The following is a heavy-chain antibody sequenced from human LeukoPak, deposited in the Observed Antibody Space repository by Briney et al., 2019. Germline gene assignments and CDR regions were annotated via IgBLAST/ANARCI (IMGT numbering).Heavy chain of an antibody. CDR2: ISSSSSYI. CDR3: TRLLWFGELIHDY. J-gene: IGHJ4*02. V-gene: IGHV3-21*03. Sequence: GGSLRLSCAASGFTFSSYSMNCVRQAPGKGLEWVSSISSSSSYIYYADSVKGRFTISRDNAKNSLYLQMNSLKTEDTAVYYCTRLLWFGELIHDYWGQGTLVTVSS. CDR1: GFTFSSYS. D-gene: IGHD3-10*01.